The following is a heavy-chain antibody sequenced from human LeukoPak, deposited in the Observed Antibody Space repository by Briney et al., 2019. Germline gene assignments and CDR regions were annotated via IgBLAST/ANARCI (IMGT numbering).Heavy chain of an antibody. CDR1: GFTFSSYA. D-gene: IGHD1-7*01. V-gene: IGHV3-23*01. CDR2: ISNSGSST. J-gene: IGHJ4*02. CDR3: AKDLYNWNSITDY. Sequence: PGGSLRLSCAASGFTFSSYAMSWVRQAPGKGLEWVSGISNSGSSTYYADSVKGRFTISRDNSKNTVYLQMNSLRAEDTAVYYCAKDLYNWNSITDYWGQGTLVTVSS.